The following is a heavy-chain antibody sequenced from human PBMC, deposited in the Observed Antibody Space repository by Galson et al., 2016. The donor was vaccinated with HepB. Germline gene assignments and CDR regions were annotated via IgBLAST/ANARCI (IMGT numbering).Heavy chain of an antibody. D-gene: IGHD2-21*01. J-gene: IGHJ4*02. CDR1: GLRFSDLW. Sequence: SLRLSCAVSGLRFSDLWMDWVRQAPGKGLEWVANIKGDGSLKFYVDSVRGRFTISRDNAKNSVYLQINSPTVEDTGVYYCAREGIGDYFDWGQGTLVTVSS. CDR3: AREGIGDYFD. V-gene: IGHV3-7*01. CDR2: IKGDGSLK.